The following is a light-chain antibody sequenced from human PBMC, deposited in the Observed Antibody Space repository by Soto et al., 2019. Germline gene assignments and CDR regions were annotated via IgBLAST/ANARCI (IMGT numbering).Light chain of an antibody. CDR3: CSYAGSSTYHYV. V-gene: IGLV2-23*01. Sequence: QSLLTQPTSVSGSPGQSITISCPGTSRDVWSYTLVSWYQKHPGKAPKLMIYEGSKRPSGVSNRFSGSKSGNTASLTISGLQAEDEADYYCCSYAGSSTYHYVFGTGTKVTVL. CDR1: SRDVWSYTL. J-gene: IGLJ1*01. CDR2: EGS.